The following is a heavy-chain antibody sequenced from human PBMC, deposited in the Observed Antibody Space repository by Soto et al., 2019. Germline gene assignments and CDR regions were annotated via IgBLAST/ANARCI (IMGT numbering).Heavy chain of an antibody. CDR1: GFTFSSYG. CDR2: IWYDGSNK. J-gene: IGHJ6*02. CDR3: ARGNYYYYYGMDV. V-gene: IGHV3-33*01. Sequence: QVQLVESGGGVVQPGRSLRLSCAASGFTFSSYGMHWVRQAPGKGLEWVAVIWYDGSNKYYADSVKGRFTISRDNSKNTLYLQMNSLRAEDMAVYYCARGNYYYYYGMDVWGQGTTVTVSS. D-gene: IGHD3-10*01.